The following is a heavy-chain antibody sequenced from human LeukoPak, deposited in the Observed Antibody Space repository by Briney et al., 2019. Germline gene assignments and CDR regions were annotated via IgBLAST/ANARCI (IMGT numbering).Heavy chain of an antibody. CDR1: GFTFSSYG. CDR2: TSFDGGKK. J-gene: IGHJ3*02. CDR3: AKGRQQWWTFDALDI. D-gene: IGHD5-18*01. Sequence: HPGRSLRLSCAASGFTFSSYGMHWVRQARGKGLEGVALTSFDGGKKYYADSVKGRFSISRDNSKNTLYLQMNSLIPDDTAVYYCAKGRQQWWTFDALDIWGQGTMVTVSS. V-gene: IGHV3-30*18.